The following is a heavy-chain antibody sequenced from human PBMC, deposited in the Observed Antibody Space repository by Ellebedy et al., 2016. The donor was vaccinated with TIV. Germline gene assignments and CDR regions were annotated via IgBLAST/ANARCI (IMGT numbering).Heavy chain of an antibody. D-gene: IGHD2-15*01. CDR1: GFTFNDYY. J-gene: IGHJ4*02. V-gene: IGHV3-11*01. Sequence: PGGSLRLSCAASGFTFNDYYMSWIRQAPGKGLEWVSYISGSSATIYLADSVKGRFTITRDYAKNSLYLQMNSLRAEDTAVYYCAREGSGGSCYHYWGQGTLVTVSS. CDR3: AREGSGGSCYHY. CDR2: ISGSSATI.